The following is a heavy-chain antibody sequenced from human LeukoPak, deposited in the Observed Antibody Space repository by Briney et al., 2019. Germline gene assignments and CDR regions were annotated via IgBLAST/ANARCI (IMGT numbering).Heavy chain of an antibody. J-gene: IGHJ4*02. CDR1: GFTFSVYT. CDR2: ISSSSSYI. CDR3: AKDSPSRTATTEVPVDY. D-gene: IGHD5-24*01. Sequence: GGSLPLSCAPSGFTFSVYTMKCVPHAPGGARVWGASISSSSSYIYFANSVRGRFTIYRDNAKNSLYLQMNSLRAEDTAVYYCAKDSPSRTATTEVPVDYWGQGTLVTVSS. V-gene: IGHV3-21*01.